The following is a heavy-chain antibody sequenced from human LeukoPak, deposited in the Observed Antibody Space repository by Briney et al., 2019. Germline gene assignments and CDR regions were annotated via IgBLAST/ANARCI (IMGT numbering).Heavy chain of an antibody. CDR1: GGTFISYA. Sequence: SVKVSCKASGGTFISYAISWVRQAPGQGLEWMGGIIPIFHTANYAQKFQGRVKITTDESTSTAYMDLNNLRSEDTAVYYCASALGYCSGGSCYSSGQPYDYWGQGTLVTVSS. D-gene: IGHD2-15*01. CDR3: ASALGYCSGGSCYSSGQPYDY. CDR2: IIPIFHTA. V-gene: IGHV1-69*05. J-gene: IGHJ4*02.